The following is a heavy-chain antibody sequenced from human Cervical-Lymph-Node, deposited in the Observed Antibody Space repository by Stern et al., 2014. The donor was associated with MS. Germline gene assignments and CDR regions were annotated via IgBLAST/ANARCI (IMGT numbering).Heavy chain of an antibody. J-gene: IGHJ5*02. CDR2: IFPVFGTP. Sequence: QMQLVESGAEVTKPAYSVKVSCKASGGTFSKFPSSWVRQAPGQGLEWMGGIFPVFGTPTYAQEFRGRVTITADVSTSTVYMELSSLRSDDTAVYYCALSSETSDRWYSLGYDLWGQGTLVTVSS. V-gene: IGHV1-69*01. CDR3: ALSSETSDRWYSLGYDL. D-gene: IGHD6-13*01. CDR1: GGTFSKFP.